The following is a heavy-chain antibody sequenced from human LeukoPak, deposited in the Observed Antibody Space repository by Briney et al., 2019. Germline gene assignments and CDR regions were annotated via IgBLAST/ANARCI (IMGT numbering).Heavy chain of an antibody. CDR1: GYTFTGYY. V-gene: IGHV1-2*02. CDR3: ARSGGHCSSTSCCRFDY. J-gene: IGHJ4*02. Sequence: ASVKVSCKASGYTFTGYYMHWVRQAPGQGLEWMGWINPNSGGTNYAQKFQGRVTMTRDTSISTAYMELSRLRSDDTAVYYCARSGGHCSSTSCCRFDYWGQGTLVTVSS. CDR2: INPNSGGT. D-gene: IGHD2-2*01.